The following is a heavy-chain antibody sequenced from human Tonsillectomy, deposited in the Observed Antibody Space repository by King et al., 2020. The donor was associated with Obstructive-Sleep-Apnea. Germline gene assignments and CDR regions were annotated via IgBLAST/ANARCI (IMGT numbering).Heavy chain of an antibody. CDR2: VTISGSYT. Sequence: VQLVESGGGLGQPGGSLRLSCAASGFTFRAYAMAWVRQAPGKGLEWVADVTISGSYTYYADSVKGRFTISRDNSKNTLYLQMNRLGVEDTALYFCAKMRAKESTGYFDIWGQGTMVTVSS. J-gene: IGHJ3*02. V-gene: IGHV3-23*04. CDR3: AKMRAKESTGYFDI. CDR1: GFTFRAYA. D-gene: IGHD2-8*02.